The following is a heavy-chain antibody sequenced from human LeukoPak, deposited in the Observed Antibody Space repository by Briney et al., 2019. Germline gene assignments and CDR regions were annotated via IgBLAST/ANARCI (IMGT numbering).Heavy chain of an antibody. V-gene: IGHV2-5*02. CDR2: IYWDDDK. CDR1: GFSLSTSGVG. J-gene: IGHJ4*02. Sequence: SGPTLVKPPQTLTLTCTFSGFSLSTSGVGVGWIRQPPGKALEWLALIYWDDDKRYSPSLKSRLTITKDTSKNQVVLTMTNMDPVDTATYYCAHRPRGYYYVTYFDYWGQGTLVTVSS. D-gene: IGHD3-22*01. CDR3: AHRPRGYYYVTYFDY.